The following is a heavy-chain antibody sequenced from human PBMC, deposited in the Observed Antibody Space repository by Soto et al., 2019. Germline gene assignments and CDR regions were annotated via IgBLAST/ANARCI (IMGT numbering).Heavy chain of an antibody. CDR2: IWYDGSNK. CDR1: GFTFSSYG. D-gene: IGHD6-19*01. J-gene: IGHJ1*01. V-gene: IGHV3-33*01. CDR3: ARGAGVAGTSAEYFQH. Sequence: VQLVESGGGVVQPGRSLRLSCAASGFTFSSYGMHWVRQAPGKGLEWVAVIWYDGSNKYYADSVKGRFTISRDNSKNTLYLQMNSLRAEDTAVYYCARGAGVAGTSAEYFQHWGQGTLVTVSS.